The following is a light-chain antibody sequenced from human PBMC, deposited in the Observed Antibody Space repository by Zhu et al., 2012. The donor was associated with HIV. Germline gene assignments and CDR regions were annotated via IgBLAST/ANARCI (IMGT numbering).Light chain of an antibody. V-gene: IGKV3-11*01. CDR2: AAS. CDR1: QSVSSY. Sequence: EIVLTQSPATLSLSPGERATLSCRASQSVSSYLAWYQQKSGQAPRLLISAASTRAPGIPDRFSGSGSGTDFSLSISRLEPDDFAVYYCQQYGYSRFIFGPGTKVDI. J-gene: IGKJ3*01. CDR3: QQYGYSRFI.